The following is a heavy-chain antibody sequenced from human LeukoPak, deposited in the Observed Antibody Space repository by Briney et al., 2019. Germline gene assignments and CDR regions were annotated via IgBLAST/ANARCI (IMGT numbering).Heavy chain of an antibody. CDR2: INAGNGNT. J-gene: IGHJ4*02. Sequence: GASVKVSCKASGYTFTSYAMHWVRQAPGQRLEWMGWINAGNGNTKYSQKFQGRVTITRDTSASTAYMELSSLRSEDTAVYYCARTRGYSYGYRDLAYWGQGTLVTVSS. V-gene: IGHV1-3*01. D-gene: IGHD5-18*01. CDR3: ARTRGYSYGYRDLAY. CDR1: GYTFTSYA.